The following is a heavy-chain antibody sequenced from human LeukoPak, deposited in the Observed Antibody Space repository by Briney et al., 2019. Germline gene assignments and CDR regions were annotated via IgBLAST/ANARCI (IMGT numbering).Heavy chain of an antibody. Sequence: PSETLSLTCTVSGGSISGYYWSWIRQPPGKGLEWIGYIYYSGSTNYNPSLKSRATISVDTSKNHFSLRLSSVTAADTAVYYCGRIDYETPFDYWGQGTLVTVSS. CDR1: GGSISGYY. V-gene: IGHV4-59*12. CDR3: GRIDYETPFDY. D-gene: IGHD4-17*01. CDR2: IYYSGST. J-gene: IGHJ4*02.